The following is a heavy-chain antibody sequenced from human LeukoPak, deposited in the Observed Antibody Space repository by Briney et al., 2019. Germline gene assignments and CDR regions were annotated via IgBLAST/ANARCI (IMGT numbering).Heavy chain of an antibody. J-gene: IGHJ5*02. V-gene: IGHV4-59*01. CDR3: ARADPNASGYFYRFNWFDP. CDR1: GGSISSYY. Sequence: SETLSLTCTGSGGSISSYYWNWVRQPPGKGLEWIGNIYSSGSTDYTPYLKSRVNISLDTSKFQFSLRLNSVTAADTAVYYCARADPNASGYFYRFNWFDPWGQGTLVTVSS. D-gene: IGHD3-10*01. CDR2: IYSSGST.